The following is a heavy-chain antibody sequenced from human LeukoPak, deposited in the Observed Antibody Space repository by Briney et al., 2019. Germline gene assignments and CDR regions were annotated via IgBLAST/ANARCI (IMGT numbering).Heavy chain of an antibody. CDR1: GYTFISYY. J-gene: IGHJ6*02. CDR3: AKDITLVRGERYYGMDV. Sequence: ASVKVSCKASGYTFISYYMHWVRQAPGQGLEWMGIINPSGGSTSYAQNFQGRVTMTRDTSTSTVYLELSSLRSEDTAVYYCAKDITLVRGERYYGMDVWGQGTTVTVSS. V-gene: IGHV1-46*01. CDR2: INPSGGST. D-gene: IGHD3-10*01.